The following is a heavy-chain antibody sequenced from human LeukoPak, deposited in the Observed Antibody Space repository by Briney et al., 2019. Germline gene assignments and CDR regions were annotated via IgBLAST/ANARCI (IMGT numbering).Heavy chain of an antibody. Sequence: GASVKVSCKASGYTFTDYSMDWVRQAPGQGLQWMGWINTKTGNPTYAQGFTGRSVFSVDTSVSTTYLQIDGLKAEDTAVYYCATVTPADGRYYLHYWGQGTLVTVSS. D-gene: IGHD2-2*01. J-gene: IGHJ4*02. CDR1: GYTFTDYS. CDR2: INTKTGNP. CDR3: ATVTPADGRYYLHY. V-gene: IGHV7-4-1*01.